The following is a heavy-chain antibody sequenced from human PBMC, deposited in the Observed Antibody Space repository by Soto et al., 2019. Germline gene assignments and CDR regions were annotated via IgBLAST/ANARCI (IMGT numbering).Heavy chain of an antibody. CDR2: ISYDGCNK. CDR3: ATLTAVTTMMFYCSGRNV. D-gene: IGHD4-17*01. CDR1: GFTFNTFG. Sequence: QVQLVESGGGVVQPGRSLRLSCAASGFTFNTFGMHWVRQAPGKGLEWLAVISYDGCNKYYADSVKGRVTVSRDNYQKTQYLQMNSLRDEDTAVYFCATLTAVTTMMFYCSGRNVWSEWTAVTVSP. J-gene: IGHJ6*04. V-gene: IGHV3-30*03.